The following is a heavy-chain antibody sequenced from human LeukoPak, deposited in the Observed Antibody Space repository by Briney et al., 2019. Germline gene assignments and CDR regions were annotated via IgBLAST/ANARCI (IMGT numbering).Heavy chain of an antibody. V-gene: IGHV3-23*01. CDR1: GFTFSTYA. J-gene: IGHJ4*02. Sequence: GGSLRVSCTASGFTFSTYAMSWVRQAPGKGLEWVSGISNGGDYTYYADSVKGQFTISRDNSKNTLYLQMNSLRADDTAVYHCAKEKKSGGWPIDYWGQGALVTASS. D-gene: IGHD2-15*01. CDR2: ISNGGDYT. CDR3: AKEKKSGGWPIDY.